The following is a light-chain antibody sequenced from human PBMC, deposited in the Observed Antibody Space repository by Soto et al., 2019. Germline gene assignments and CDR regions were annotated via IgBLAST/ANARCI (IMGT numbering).Light chain of an antibody. V-gene: IGKV1-39*01. CDR1: QSTPSY. CDR3: QQGYSTLWT. J-gene: IGKJ1*01. Sequence: DIQMTQSPSSLSASVGDRVTITCRATQSTPSYFNWYQQKPGQAPKLLIYTASSLQSGVPSRFSGSGSGTDCTLSISSLQPADFATYYCQQGYSTLWTFGQGTKVESK. CDR2: TAS.